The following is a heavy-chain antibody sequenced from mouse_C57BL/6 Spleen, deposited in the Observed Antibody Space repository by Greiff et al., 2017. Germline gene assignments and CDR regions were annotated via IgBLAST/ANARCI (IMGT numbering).Heavy chain of an antibody. CDR1: GFTFSDYY. V-gene: IGHV5-16*01. CDR3: ARDGTGGGFAY. Sequence: EVQVVESEGGLVQPGSSMKLSCTASGFTFSDYYMAWVRQVPEKGLEWVANINYDGSSTYYLDSLKSRFIISRDNAKNILYLQMSSLKSEDTATYYCARDGTGGGFAYWGQGTLVTVSA. D-gene: IGHD1-1*02. J-gene: IGHJ3*01. CDR2: INYDGSST.